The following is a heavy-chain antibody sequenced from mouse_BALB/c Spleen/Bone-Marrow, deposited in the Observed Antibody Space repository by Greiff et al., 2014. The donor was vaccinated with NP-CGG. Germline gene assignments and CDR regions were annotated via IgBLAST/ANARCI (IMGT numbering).Heavy chain of an antibody. CDR2: IDPANGNT. CDR3: ARYYYGSSYFDY. V-gene: IGHV14-3*02. CDR1: GFNIKDTY. Sequence: VHVKQSGAELVKPGASVKLSCTASGFNIKDTYMHWVKQRPEQGLEWIGRIDPANGNTKYDPKFQGRATITADTSSNTAYLQLSNLTSEDTAVYYCARYYYGSSYFDYWGQGTTLTVSS. D-gene: IGHD1-1*01. J-gene: IGHJ2*01.